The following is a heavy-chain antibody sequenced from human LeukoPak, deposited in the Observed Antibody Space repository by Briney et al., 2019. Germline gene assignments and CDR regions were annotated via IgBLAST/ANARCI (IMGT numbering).Heavy chain of an antibody. CDR1: GFTFSSYA. CDR2: ISGSGGST. J-gene: IGHJ4*02. CDR3: AKSVDLEYYGSSGFSY. Sequence: PGGSLRLSCAASGFTFSSYAMSWVRQAPGEGLEWVSAISGSGGSTYYADSVKGRFTISRDNSKNTLYLQMNSLRAEDTAVYYCAKSVDLEYYGSSGFSYWGQGTLVTVSS. D-gene: IGHD3-22*01. V-gene: IGHV3-23*01.